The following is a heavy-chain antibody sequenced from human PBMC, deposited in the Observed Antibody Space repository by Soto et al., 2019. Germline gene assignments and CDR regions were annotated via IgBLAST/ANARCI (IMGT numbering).Heavy chain of an antibody. D-gene: IGHD3-3*01. CDR3: ARGRRTIFGVVVGNWFDP. CDR1: GGSFSGYY. CDR2: INHSGST. J-gene: IGHJ5*02. V-gene: IGHV4-34*01. Sequence: SETLSLTCAVYGGSFSGYYWSWIRQPPGKGLEWIGEINHSGSTNYNPSLKSRVTISVDTSKNQFSLKLSSVTAADTAVYYCARGRRTIFGVVVGNWFDPWGQGTLVTV.